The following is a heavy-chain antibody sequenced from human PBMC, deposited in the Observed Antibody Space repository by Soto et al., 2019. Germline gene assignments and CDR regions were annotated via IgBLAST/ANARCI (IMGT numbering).Heavy chain of an antibody. CDR2: IDPYDSYT. D-gene: IGHD3-16*01. J-gene: IGHJ6*02. Sequence: PGESLKISCKGSGYNFNNYWINWVRQMPGKGLEWMGRIDPYDSYTNYSPSFQGHVTISVDTSISTAYLQWSSLKASDTAMYYCARWRGSELDVWGQGTTVTVSS. V-gene: IGHV5-10-1*01. CDR3: ARWRGSELDV. CDR1: GYNFNNYW.